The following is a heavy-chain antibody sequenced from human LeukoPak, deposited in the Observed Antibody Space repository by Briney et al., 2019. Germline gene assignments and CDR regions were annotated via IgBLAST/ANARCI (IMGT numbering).Heavy chain of an antibody. CDR1: GYTFTSYD. CDR3: AREFTMVRGHGRDYYYYYMDV. D-gene: IGHD3-10*01. CDR2: MNPNSGNT. J-gene: IGHJ6*03. Sequence: GASVKVSCKASGYTFTSYDINWVRQATGQGLEWMGWMNPNSGNTGYAQKFQGRATITRNTSISTAYMELSSLRSEDTAVYYCAREFTMVRGHGRDYYYYYMDVWGKGTTVTVSS. V-gene: IGHV1-8*03.